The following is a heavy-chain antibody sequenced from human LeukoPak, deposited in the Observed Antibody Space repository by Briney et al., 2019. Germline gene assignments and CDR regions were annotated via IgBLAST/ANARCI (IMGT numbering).Heavy chain of an antibody. CDR2: IYYSGST. CDR3: ARRDRYCSGGSCERIFDY. D-gene: IGHD2-15*01. Sequence: SETLSLTCTVSGGSISSSSYYWGWIRQPPGKGLEWTGSIYYSGSTYYNPSLKSRVTISVDTSKNQFSLKLSSVTAADTAVYYCARRDRYCSGGSCERIFDYWGQGTLVTVSS. CDR1: GGSISSSSYY. J-gene: IGHJ4*02. V-gene: IGHV4-39*01.